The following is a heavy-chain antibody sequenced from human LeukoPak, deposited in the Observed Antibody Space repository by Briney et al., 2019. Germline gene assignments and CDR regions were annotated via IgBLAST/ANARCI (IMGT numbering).Heavy chain of an antibody. CDR3: VKVGSGRPFDY. D-gene: IGHD6-19*01. V-gene: IGHV3-23*01. CDR2: ISGSGGST. CDR1: GFTFSIYA. J-gene: IGHJ4*02. Sequence: GGSLRLSCSASGFTFSIYAMTWVRQAPGKGLEWVSAISGSGGSTYYADSVKGRFTISRDNSKNTLYLQMSSLRAEDTAVYYCVKVGSGRPFDYWGQGTLVTVSS.